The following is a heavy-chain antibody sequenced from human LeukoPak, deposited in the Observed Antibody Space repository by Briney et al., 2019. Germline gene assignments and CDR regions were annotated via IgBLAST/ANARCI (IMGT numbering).Heavy chain of an antibody. CDR3: ARDGSSGWYWVDY. J-gene: IGHJ4*02. V-gene: IGHV3-48*02. Sequence: GGSLRVSCAASGFTFSTYDMNWVRQAPGKGLEWVSFISTSSSTIYYAESVKGRFTISRDNAKNSLYLHMNSLRDDDTAVYYCARDGSSGWYWVDYWGQGTLVTVSS. CDR2: ISTSSSTI. D-gene: IGHD6-19*01. CDR1: GFTFSTYD.